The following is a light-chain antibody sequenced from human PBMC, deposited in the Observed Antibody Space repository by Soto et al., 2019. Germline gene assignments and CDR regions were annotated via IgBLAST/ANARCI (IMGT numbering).Light chain of an antibody. V-gene: IGKV1-5*03. CDR2: EAS. J-gene: IGKJ4*01. Sequence: DIQMTQSPSTLSASIGDRVTITCRASQSISNSWLAWYQQKPGKAPKALIYEASTLERGVPSRFSGSGSGTEFTLTISSLQPDDFATYYCQQYYSTPLTFGGGTKVEIK. CDR3: QQYYSTPLT. CDR1: QSISNSW.